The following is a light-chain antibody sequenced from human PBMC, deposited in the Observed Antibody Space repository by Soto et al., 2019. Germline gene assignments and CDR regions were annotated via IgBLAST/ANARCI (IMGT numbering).Light chain of an antibody. CDR3: MQALQTPRT. V-gene: IGKV2-28*01. CDR2: LGS. Sequence: DIVMTQSPLSLPVTPGEPASISCRSSQSLLHGNAYNYLDWYLQKPGQSPQLLIYLGSNRASGVPDRFSVSGSGTDFTLTISRVEAEDVGVYYCMQALQTPRTFGQGTRLEIK. J-gene: IGKJ2*02. CDR1: QSLLHGNAYNY.